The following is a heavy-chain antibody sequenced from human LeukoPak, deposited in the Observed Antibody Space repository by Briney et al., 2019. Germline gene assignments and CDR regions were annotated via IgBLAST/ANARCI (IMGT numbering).Heavy chain of an antibody. CDR3: ARSSYYGDILPFDY. CDR1: GYTFTNYW. CDR2: IYPGDSDT. V-gene: IGHV5-51*01. J-gene: IGHJ4*02. D-gene: IGHD3-10*01. Sequence: GGSLKISCKGSGYTFTNYWIGWVGQMPGKGLECMGIIYPGDSDTRYSPSFQGQVTISADKSISTAYLQWSSLRASDTAMYYCARSSYYGDILPFDYWGQGTLVTVSS.